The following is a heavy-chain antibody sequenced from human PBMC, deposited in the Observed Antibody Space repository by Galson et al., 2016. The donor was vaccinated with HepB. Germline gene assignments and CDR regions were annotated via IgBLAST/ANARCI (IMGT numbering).Heavy chain of an antibody. J-gene: IGHJ3*02. Sequence: ETLSLTCAVSGGSISSSNWWSWVRQPPGKGLEWIGSIYYTGSANYAPSLESRVTISLDTSKNQFSLKLTSVTAADTAVYYCARPHYTSSSGNTHTFDIWGQGTMVIVSS. V-gene: IGHV4-4*02. D-gene: IGHD6-6*01. CDR2: IYYTGSA. CDR1: GGSISSSNW. CDR3: ARPHYTSSSGNTHTFDI.